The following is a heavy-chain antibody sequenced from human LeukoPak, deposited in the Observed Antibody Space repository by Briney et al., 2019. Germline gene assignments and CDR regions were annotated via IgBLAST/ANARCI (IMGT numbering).Heavy chain of an antibody. J-gene: IGHJ4*02. CDR1: GGSFSGYY. CDR3: ARARYYGSGSCYFRAGNYFDY. Sequence: PSETLSLTCAVYGGSFSGYYWSWIRQPPGKGLEWIGEINHSGSTNYNPSLKSRVTISVDTSKHQFSLKLSSVTAADTAVYYCARARYYGSGSCYFRAGNYFDYWGQGTLVTVSS. D-gene: IGHD3-10*01. V-gene: IGHV4-34*01. CDR2: INHSGST.